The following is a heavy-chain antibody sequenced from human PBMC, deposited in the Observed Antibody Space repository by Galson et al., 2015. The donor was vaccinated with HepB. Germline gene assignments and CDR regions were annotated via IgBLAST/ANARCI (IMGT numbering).Heavy chain of an antibody. CDR1: GFNFHSYW. Sequence: SLRLSCAASGFNFHSYWMSWVRQAPGKGLEWVANINQDGGEKYYVDSVKGRFSISRDNGKTSLYLEMNSLRAEDTAVYYCARERRVFSIVRHFDYWAQGTLVIVSS. CDR3: ARERRVFSIVRHFDY. CDR2: INQDGGEK. J-gene: IGHJ4*02. D-gene: IGHD3-3*02. V-gene: IGHV3-7*05.